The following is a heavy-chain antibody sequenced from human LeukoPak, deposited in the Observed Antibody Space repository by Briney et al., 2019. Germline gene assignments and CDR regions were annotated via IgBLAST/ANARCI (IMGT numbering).Heavy chain of an antibody. CDR2: IHRSGST. Sequence: SETLSLTCTVSLDSTTSNFWSWVRQPPGKGLEWIGEIHRSGSTNYNPSLQSRVTISIDRSRNQIALELSSVTAADTAVYYCAREIVGGFNPGAYWGQGTLVTVSS. J-gene: IGHJ4*02. V-gene: IGHV4-4*02. CDR1: LDSTTSNF. D-gene: IGHD1-14*01. CDR3: AREIVGGFNPGAY.